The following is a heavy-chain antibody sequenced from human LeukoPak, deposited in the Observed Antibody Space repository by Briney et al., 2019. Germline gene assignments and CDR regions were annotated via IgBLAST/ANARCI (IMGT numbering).Heavy chain of an antibody. D-gene: IGHD6-19*01. CDR2: INHSGSA. Sequence: SETLSLTCTVSGGSISGYYWSWIRQPPGKGLEWIGEINHSGSANYNPSLKSRVTISVDTSKNQFSLKLSSVTAADTAVYYCARGVKQWLVPQTTYYFDYWGQGTLVTVSS. V-gene: IGHV4-34*01. CDR3: ARGVKQWLVPQTTYYFDY. J-gene: IGHJ4*02. CDR1: GGSISGYY.